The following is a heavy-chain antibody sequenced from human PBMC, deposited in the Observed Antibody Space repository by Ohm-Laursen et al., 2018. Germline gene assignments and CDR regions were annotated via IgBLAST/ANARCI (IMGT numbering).Heavy chain of an antibody. Sequence: GTLSLTCTVSGGSISPYYWSWFRLPPGKGLEWIGYIYYSGSTNYNPSLKSRVTMSVDTSKNQFSLRLSSVTAADTAVYYCAREVDTFDIWGQGTMVTVSS. CDR2: IYYSGST. CDR3: AREVDTFDI. J-gene: IGHJ3*02. CDR1: GGSISPYY. V-gene: IGHV4-59*12.